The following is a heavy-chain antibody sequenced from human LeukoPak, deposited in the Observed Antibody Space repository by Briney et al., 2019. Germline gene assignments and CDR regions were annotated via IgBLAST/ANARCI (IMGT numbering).Heavy chain of an antibody. V-gene: IGHV3-23*01. CDR1: GLTFSTYG. D-gene: IGHD1-26*01. CDR2: ISGSGGYT. J-gene: IGHJ4*02. Sequence: GGSLRLSCAASGLTFSTYGMSWVRQAPGKGLEWVSGISGSGGYTYYADSVKGRFTISRDNAKNSLYLQMNSLRAEDTAVYYCARGSIVGATRLDYWGQGTLVTVSS. CDR3: ARGSIVGATRLDY.